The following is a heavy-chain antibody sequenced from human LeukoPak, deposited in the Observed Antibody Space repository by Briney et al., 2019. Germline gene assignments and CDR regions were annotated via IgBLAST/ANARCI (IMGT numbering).Heavy chain of an antibody. J-gene: IGHJ4*02. D-gene: IGHD2-15*01. CDR1: GYSISSGYY. V-gene: IGHV4-38-2*01. CDR2: IYHSGST. CDR3: ARATPPFVA. Sequence: PETLSLTCAVSGYSISSGYYWGWIRQPPGKGLEWIGSIYHSGSTYYNPSLKSRVTISVDTSKNQFSLKLSSVTAADTAVYYCARATPPFVAWGQGTLVTVSS.